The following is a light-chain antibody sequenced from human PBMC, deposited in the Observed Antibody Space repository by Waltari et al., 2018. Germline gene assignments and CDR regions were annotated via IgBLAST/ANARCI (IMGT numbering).Light chain of an antibody. J-gene: IGLJ1*01. CDR3: QSADSSGTYV. Sequence: SYELTQPPSVSVSPGQTARITCSGDALPKQYAYWYQQKPGQAPVLVISKESERPSGIPERFSGSSSGTTVTLTISGVQAEDEADYYCQSADSSGTYVFGTGTKVTVL. CDR2: KES. CDR1: ALPKQY. V-gene: IGLV3-25*03.